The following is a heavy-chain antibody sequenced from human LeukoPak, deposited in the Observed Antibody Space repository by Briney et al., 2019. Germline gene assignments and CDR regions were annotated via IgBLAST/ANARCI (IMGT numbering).Heavy chain of an antibody. CDR2: IIPILGIA. Sequence: GASVKVSCKASGGTFSSYAISWVRQAPGQGLEWMGRIIPILGIANYAQKFQGRVTITADKSTSTAYMELSSLRAEDTAVYYCARAQGAAAGIDYWGQGTLVTVSS. V-gene: IGHV1-69*04. CDR1: GGTFSSYA. CDR3: ARAQGAAAGIDY. D-gene: IGHD6-13*01. J-gene: IGHJ4*02.